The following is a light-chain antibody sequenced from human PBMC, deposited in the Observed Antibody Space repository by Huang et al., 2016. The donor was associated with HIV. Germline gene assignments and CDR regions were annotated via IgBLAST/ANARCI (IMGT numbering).Light chain of an antibody. CDR2: EVS. V-gene: IGKV2-29*02. Sequence: NQTPLSLSVTPGQPASISCKSSQSLLHSDRKTYRYWYVQKSGQSPQRLMYEVSNRFSGVPDRFSGSGSGTSFTLKISRVEAEDVGIYYCMQGIHLSSPFGGGTKIEI. CDR3: MQGIHLSSP. J-gene: IGKJ4*01. CDR1: QSLLHSDRKTY.